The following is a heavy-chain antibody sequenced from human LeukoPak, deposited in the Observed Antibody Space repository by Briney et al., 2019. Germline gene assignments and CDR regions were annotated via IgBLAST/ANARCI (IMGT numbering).Heavy chain of an antibody. CDR2: INWNGGST. D-gene: IGHD4-11*01. V-gene: IGHV3-20*04. Sequence: GGSLRLSCAASGFTFSSYSMNWVRQAPGKGLEWVSGINWNGGSTGYADSVKGRFTISRDNAKNSLYLQMNSLRAEDTALYYCARVPLYRDYYYYMDVWGKGTTVTVSS. J-gene: IGHJ6*03. CDR3: ARVPLYRDYYYYMDV. CDR1: GFTFSSYS.